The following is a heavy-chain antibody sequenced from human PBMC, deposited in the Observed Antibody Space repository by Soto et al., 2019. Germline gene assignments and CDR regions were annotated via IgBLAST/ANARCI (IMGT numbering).Heavy chain of an antibody. V-gene: IGHV3-23*01. Sequence: GGSLRLSCAASGFSFGSYALSWVRQAPGKGLEWVSTISGSDGKTFYADAVKGRFSISRDTCQSTLYLQMNSLRADDTAMYYCARWSYLDYWGQGT. J-gene: IGHJ4*02. CDR1: GFSFGSYA. CDR2: ISGSDGKT. D-gene: IGHD3-3*01. CDR3: ARWSYLDY.